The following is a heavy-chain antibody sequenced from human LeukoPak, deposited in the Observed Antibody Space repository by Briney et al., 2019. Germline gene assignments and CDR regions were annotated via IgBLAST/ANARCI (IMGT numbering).Heavy chain of an antibody. V-gene: IGHV4-4*08. CDR2: VRANGEN. J-gene: IGHJ3*01. Sequence: SETLSLTCTVSGSSINAFYWSWIRQPPGKGLEWIAYVRANGENNYNLPLKSRVAISLDTANSQISLRLNFVTAADTAIYYCARQPANTAAFDVWGQGTMVTVSS. D-gene: IGHD5-18*01. CDR3: ARQPANTAAFDV. CDR1: GSSINAFY.